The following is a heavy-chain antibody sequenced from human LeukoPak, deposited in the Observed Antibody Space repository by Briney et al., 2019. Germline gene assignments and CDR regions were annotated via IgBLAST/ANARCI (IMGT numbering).Heavy chain of an antibody. CDR1: GFTFSSYS. V-gene: IGHV3-21*01. D-gene: IGHD3-10*01. J-gene: IGHJ4*02. CDR3: ASITMVRGVPFDY. CDR2: ISSSSSYI. Sequence: KSGGSLRLPCAASGFTFSSYSMNWVRQAPGKGLEWVSSISSSSSYIYYADSVKGRFTISRDNAKNSLYLQMNSLRAEDTAVYYCASITMVRGVPFDYWGQGTLVTVSS.